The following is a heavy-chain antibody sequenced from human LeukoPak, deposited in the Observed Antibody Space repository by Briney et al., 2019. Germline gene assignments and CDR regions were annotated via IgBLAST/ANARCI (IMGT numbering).Heavy chain of an antibody. CDR3: ARDGDCSSTSCPFDY. V-gene: IGHV1-2*02. J-gene: IGHJ4*02. CDR2: INPNSGGT. CDR1: GYTFTGYY. Sequence: ASVKVSCKASGYTFTGYYMHWVRQAPGQGLEWMGWINPNSGGTNYAQKFQGRVTMTRDTSISTAYMELSRLRSDDMAVYYCARDGDCSSTSCPFDYWGQGTLVTVSS. D-gene: IGHD2-2*01.